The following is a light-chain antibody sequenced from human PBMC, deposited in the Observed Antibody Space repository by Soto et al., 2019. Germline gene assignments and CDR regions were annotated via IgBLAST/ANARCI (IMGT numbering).Light chain of an antibody. V-gene: IGKV3-20*01. J-gene: IGKJ1*01. Sequence: EIVLTQSPGTLSLSPGERATLSCRASQSVSSSFLAWYQQKPGQAPRLLIYGASNRATGIPDRFSGSGSGTDFTLTISSLEPEDLAVYYCQQYVTSPWAFGQGTKVAIE. CDR3: QQYVTSPWA. CDR1: QSVSSSF. CDR2: GAS.